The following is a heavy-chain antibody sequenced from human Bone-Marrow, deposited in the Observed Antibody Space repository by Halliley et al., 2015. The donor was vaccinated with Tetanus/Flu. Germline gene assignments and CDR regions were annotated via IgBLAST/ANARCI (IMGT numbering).Heavy chain of an antibody. Sequence: SLRLSCAASGFTLTRYEMNWVRQAPGKGLECVSYISSSANIIYYADSVKGRFSISRDNAKNSLYLQMNSLRAEDTALYYCARKYCTSSGCYNAMDVWGQGTTVTVSS. D-gene: IGHD2-8*02. V-gene: IGHV3-48*03. CDR1: GFTLTRYE. CDR2: ISSSANII. J-gene: IGHJ6*02. CDR3: ARKYCTSSGCYNAMDV.